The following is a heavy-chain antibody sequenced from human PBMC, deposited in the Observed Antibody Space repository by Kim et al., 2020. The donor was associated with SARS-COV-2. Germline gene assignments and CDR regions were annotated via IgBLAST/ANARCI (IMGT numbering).Heavy chain of an antibody. CDR2: IYSGGST. Sequence: GGSLRLSCAASGFTVSSNYMSWVRQAPGKGLEWVSVIYSGGSTYYPDSVKGRFTISRDNSKNTLYLQMNSLRAEDTAVYYCARASRAGDAFDIWGQGTMVTVSS. J-gene: IGHJ3*02. CDR3: ARASRAGDAFDI. CDR1: GFTVSSNY. D-gene: IGHD3-10*01. V-gene: IGHV3-53*01.